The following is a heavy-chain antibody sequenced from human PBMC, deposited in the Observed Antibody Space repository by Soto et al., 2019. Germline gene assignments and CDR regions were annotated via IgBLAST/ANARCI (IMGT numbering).Heavy chain of an antibody. CDR1: GFTFSDYY. CDR2: ISSSSSYI. CDR3: AREGPGSSSWFVDS. Sequence: QVQLVESGGGLVKPGGSLRLSCAASGFTFSDYYMSWIHQAPGKGLEWLSYISSSSSYIHYADSVKGRFTISRDNAKNSLYLQMNRLRAEDTAVYYCAREGPGSSSWFVDSWGQGTLVTVSS. V-gene: IGHV3-11*05. D-gene: IGHD6-13*01. J-gene: IGHJ4*02.